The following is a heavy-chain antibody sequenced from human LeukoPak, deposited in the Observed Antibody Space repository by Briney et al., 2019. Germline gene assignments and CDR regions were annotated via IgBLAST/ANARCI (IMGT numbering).Heavy chain of an antibody. CDR3: ARDPIHRVLWFGELSYFDY. D-gene: IGHD3-10*01. V-gene: IGHV4-39*07. CDR2: IYYSGST. CDR1: GGSISSSSYY. Sequence: SETLSLTCTVSGGSISSSSYYWGWIRQPPGKGLEWIGSIYYSGSTYYNPSLKSRVTISVDTSKNQFSLKLSSVTAADTAVYYCARDPIHRVLWFGELSYFDYWGQGTLVTVSS. J-gene: IGHJ4*02.